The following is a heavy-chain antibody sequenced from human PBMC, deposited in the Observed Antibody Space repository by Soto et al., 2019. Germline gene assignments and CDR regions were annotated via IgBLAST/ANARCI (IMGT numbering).Heavy chain of an antibody. CDR1: GGSISSYY. V-gene: IGHV4-59*12. Sequence: SSETLSLTCTVSGGSISSYYWSWIRQPPGKGLEWIGYIYYSGSTNYNPSLESRVTISVDTSKNQFSLYLNSVTAADTAVYYCARSYGDYVEDAFDIWGQGTMVTVSS. CDR3: ARSYGDYVEDAFDI. CDR2: IYYSGST. D-gene: IGHD4-17*01. J-gene: IGHJ3*02.